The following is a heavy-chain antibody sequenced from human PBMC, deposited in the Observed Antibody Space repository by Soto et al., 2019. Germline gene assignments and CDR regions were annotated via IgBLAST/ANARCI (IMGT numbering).Heavy chain of an antibody. CDR3: AREGGWYYDSSGYPFPSNFDY. CDR1: GGSISSGDYY. J-gene: IGHJ4*02. D-gene: IGHD3-22*01. V-gene: IGHV4-30-4*01. CDR2: IYYSGST. Sequence: SETLSLTCTVAGGSISSGDYYWSWIRQPPGKGLEWIGYIYYSGSTYYNPSLKSRVTISVDTSKNQFSLKLSSVTAADTAVYYCAREGGWYYDSSGYPFPSNFDYWGQGTLVTVSS.